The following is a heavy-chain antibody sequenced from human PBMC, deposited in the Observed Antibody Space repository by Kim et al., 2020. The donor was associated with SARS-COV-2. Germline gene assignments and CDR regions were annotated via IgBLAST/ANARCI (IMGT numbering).Heavy chain of an antibody. D-gene: IGHD3-22*01. CDR2: IVPIFGKA. V-gene: IGHV1-69*13. Sequence: SVKVSCKTSGGTFNKYAISWVRQAPGQGFEWMGGIVPIFGKADFAQKFQGRLTISADESTSTAYMELSGLRFEDTAVYYCARDFDYYDTTGYCPTHWFFDVWGRGTPVTVSS. CDR1: GGTFNKYA. J-gene: IGHJ2*01. CDR3: ARDFDYYDTTGYCPTHWFFDV.